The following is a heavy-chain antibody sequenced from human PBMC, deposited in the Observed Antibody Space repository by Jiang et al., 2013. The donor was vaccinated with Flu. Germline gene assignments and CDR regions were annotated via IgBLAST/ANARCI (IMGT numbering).Heavy chain of an antibody. CDR2: INTNTGNP. CDR3: ARGGTAKYYYDSSGYYALDY. Sequence: QSGSELKKPGASVKVSCKASGYTFTSYAMNWVRQAPGQGLEWMGWINTNTGNPTYAQGFTGRFVFSLDTSVSTAYLQISSLKAEDTAVYYCARGGTAKYYYDSSGYYALDYWGQGTLVTVSS. J-gene: IGHJ4*02. D-gene: IGHD3-22*01. CDR1: GYTFTSYA. V-gene: IGHV7-4-1*02.